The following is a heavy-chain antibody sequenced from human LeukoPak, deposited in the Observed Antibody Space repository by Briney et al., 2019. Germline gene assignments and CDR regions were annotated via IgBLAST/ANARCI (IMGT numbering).Heavy chain of an antibody. Sequence: GGSLRLSCAASGFTFSTYAMHWVRQAPDKGLEWVAVVSKDGSNEYYADSVRGRFTISRDNSKNSLYLQMISLRAEDTAVYYCVKNDYFDSSGYYTYWGQGTLVTVSS. CDR1: GFTFSTYA. CDR3: VKNDYFDSSGYYTY. CDR2: VSKDGSNE. D-gene: IGHD3-22*01. V-gene: IGHV3-30*18. J-gene: IGHJ4*02.